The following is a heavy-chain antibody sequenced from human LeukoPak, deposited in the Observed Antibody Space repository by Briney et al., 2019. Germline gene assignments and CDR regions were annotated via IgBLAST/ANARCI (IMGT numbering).Heavy chain of an antibody. V-gene: IGHV3-48*03. CDR1: GFTFGSYG. Sequence: PGGSLRLSCAASGFTFGSYGMNWFRQAPGKGLEWVADISSSGSTIYYADSVKGRFTISRDNSKNTQSLQMNGLGAEDTAVYYDARDWARDNSGYIDFWGQGTQVTVSS. CDR3: ARDWARDNSGYIDF. D-gene: IGHD3-22*01. CDR2: ISSSGSTI. J-gene: IGHJ4*02.